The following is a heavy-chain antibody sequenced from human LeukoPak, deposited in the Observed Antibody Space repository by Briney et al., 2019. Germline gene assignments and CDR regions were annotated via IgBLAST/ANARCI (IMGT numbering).Heavy chain of an antibody. CDR2: ISSSGSTI. J-gene: IGHJ4*02. CDR1: GSTFSDYY. D-gene: IGHD5-12*01. CDR3: ARGQYSGYDYVY. V-gene: IGHV3-11*01. Sequence: AGGSLRLSCAASGSTFSDYYMSWIRQAPGKGLEWVSYISSSGSTIYYADSVKGRFTISRDNAKNSLYLQMNSLRAEDTAVYYCARGQYSGYDYVYWGQGTLVTVSS.